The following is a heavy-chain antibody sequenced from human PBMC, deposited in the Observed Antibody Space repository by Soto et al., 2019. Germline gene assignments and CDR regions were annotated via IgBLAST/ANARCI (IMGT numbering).Heavy chain of an antibody. D-gene: IGHD3-9*01. V-gene: IGHV3-30*18. CDR3: AKDPRYYDILTGPGDY. CDR2: ISYDGSNK. Sequence: VGSLRLSCAASGFTFSSYGMHWVRQAPGKGLEWVAVISYDGSNKYYADSVKGRFTISRDNSKNTLYLQMNSLRAEDTAVYYCAKDPRYYDILTGPGDYWGQGTLVTVSS. J-gene: IGHJ4*02. CDR1: GFTFSSYG.